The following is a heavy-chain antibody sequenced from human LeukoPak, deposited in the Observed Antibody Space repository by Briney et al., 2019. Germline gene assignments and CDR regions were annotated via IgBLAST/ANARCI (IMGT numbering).Heavy chain of an antibody. V-gene: IGHV3-30*02. D-gene: IGHD3-9*01. J-gene: IGHJ3*02. Sequence: GVSLRLSCAASGFTFSSYGMHWVRQAPGKGLEWVAFIRHDGSNKYYADSVKGRFTISRDSSKNTLYLQMNSLRAEDTAVYYCAKDFLYYDILTGYRDSDAFDIWGQGTMVTVSS. CDR1: GFTFSSYG. CDR2: IRHDGSNK. CDR3: AKDFLYYDILTGYRDSDAFDI.